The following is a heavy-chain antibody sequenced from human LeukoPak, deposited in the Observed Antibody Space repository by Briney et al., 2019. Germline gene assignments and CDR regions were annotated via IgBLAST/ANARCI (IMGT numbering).Heavy chain of an antibody. CDR1: GYTFTSYG. V-gene: IGHV1-18*01. D-gene: IGHD3-9*01. CDR2: ISAYNGNT. Sequence: ASVKVSCKAPGYTFTSYGISWVRQAPGQGLEWMGWISAYNGNTDYAQKLQGRVTMTTDTSTSTAYMELRSLRSDDTAVYYCAREGFRLLIYPADYWGQGTLVTVSS. J-gene: IGHJ4*02. CDR3: AREGFRLLIYPADY.